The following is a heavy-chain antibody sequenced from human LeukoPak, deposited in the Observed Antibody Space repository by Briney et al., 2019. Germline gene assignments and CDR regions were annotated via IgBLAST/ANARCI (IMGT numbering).Heavy chain of an antibody. D-gene: IGHD3-9*01. CDR1: GFTVSSNY. V-gene: IGHV3-53*01. J-gene: IGHJ6*02. Sequence: GGSLRLSCAASGFTVSSNYMSWVRQAPGKGLEWVSVIYSGGSTYYADSVKGRFTISRHNSKNTLYLQMNSLTAEDTAVYYCARARYYDILTPKRYTHYYYGMDVWGQGTTVTVSS. CDR3: ARARYYDILTPKRYTHYYYGMDV. CDR2: IYSGGST.